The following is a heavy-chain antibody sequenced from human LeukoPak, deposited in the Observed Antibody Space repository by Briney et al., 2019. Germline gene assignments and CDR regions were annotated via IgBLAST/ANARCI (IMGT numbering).Heavy chain of an antibody. CDR2: IYTSGST. CDR3: ARRYSSSWYEGNYFDY. D-gene: IGHD6-13*01. V-gene: IGHV4-61*02. Sequence: SETLSLTCTVSGGSISSGSYYWSWIRQPAGKGLEWIGRIYTSGSTNYNPSLKSRVTISVDTSKNQFSLKLSSVTAADTAVYYCARRYSSSWYEGNYFDYWGQGTLVTVSS. CDR1: GGSISSGSYY. J-gene: IGHJ4*02.